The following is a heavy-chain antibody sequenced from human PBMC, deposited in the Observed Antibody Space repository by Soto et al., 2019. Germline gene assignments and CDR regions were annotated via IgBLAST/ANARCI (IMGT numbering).Heavy chain of an antibody. CDR2: ISYDGSNK. D-gene: IGHD3-3*01. Sequence: GGSLRLSCAASGFTFSSYGMHWVRQAPGKGLEWVAVISYDGSNKYYADSVKGRFTISRDNSKNTLYLQMNSLRAEDTAVYYCEKDGGQYWGHGTLVTVSA. CDR3: EKDGGQY. CDR1: GFTFSSYG. V-gene: IGHV3-30*18. J-gene: IGHJ4*01.